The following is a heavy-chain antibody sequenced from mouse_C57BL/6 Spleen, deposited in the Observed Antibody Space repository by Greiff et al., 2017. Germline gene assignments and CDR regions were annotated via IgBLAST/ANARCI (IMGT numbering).Heavy chain of an antibody. D-gene: IGHD2-5*01. J-gene: IGHJ2*01. Sequence: EVQLQESGGGLVKPGGSLKLSCAASGFTFSSYAMSWVRQTPEKRLEWVATISDGGSYTYYTDNVKGRFTISRDNAKNNLYLQMSHLKSENTAMYYCARGYYSNYPFDYWGQGTTLTVSS. CDR2: ISDGGSYT. CDR3: ARGYYSNYPFDY. CDR1: GFTFSSYA. V-gene: IGHV5-4*01.